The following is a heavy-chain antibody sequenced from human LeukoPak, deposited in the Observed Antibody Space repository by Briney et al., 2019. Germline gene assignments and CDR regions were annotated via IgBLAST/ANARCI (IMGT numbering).Heavy chain of an antibody. CDR3: ARAPYYDFWSGYFNAPYYYYMDV. V-gene: IGHV1-8*01. Sequence: ASAKVSCKASGYTFTSYDINWVRQAPGQGLEWMGWMNPNSGNTGYAQKFQGRVTMTRNTSISTAYMELSSLRSEDTAVYYCARAPYYDFWSGYFNAPYYYYMDVWGKGTTVTVSS. J-gene: IGHJ6*03. CDR1: GYTFTSYD. D-gene: IGHD3-3*01. CDR2: MNPNSGNT.